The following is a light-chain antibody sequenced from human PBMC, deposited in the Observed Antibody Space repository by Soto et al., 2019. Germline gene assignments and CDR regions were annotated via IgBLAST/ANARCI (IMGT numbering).Light chain of an antibody. Sequence: QSALTQPPSASGTPGQRVTISCSGGTYNIGIKSVNWYQQLPGTAPKLLIFSNNQRPSGVPDRFSGSKSGTSASLAISGLQSEDEADYYCAAWDDSLNGVVSGGGTKVTVL. CDR3: AAWDDSLNGVV. CDR1: TYNIGIKS. CDR2: SNN. V-gene: IGLV1-44*01. J-gene: IGLJ2*01.